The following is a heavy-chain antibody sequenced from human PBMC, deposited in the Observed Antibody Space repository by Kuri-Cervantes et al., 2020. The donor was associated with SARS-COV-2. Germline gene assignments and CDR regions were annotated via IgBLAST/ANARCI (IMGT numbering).Heavy chain of an antibody. D-gene: IGHD3-10*01. J-gene: IGHJ5*02. CDR3: ARVLNSGSYPHRGNWFDP. CDR2: IYYSGST. V-gene: IGHV4-39*01. CDR1: GGSISSTSYY. Sequence: ESLKISCTVSGGSISSTSYYWDWIRQPPGKGLEWIGSIYYSGSTYYNPSLKSRVTISVDTSRNQFSLELSSVTAADTAVYYCARVLNSGSYPHRGNWFDPWGQGTLVTVSS.